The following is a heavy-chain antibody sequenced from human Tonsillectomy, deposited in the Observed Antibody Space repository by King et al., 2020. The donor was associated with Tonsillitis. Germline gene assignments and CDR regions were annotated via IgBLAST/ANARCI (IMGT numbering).Heavy chain of an antibody. J-gene: IGHJ4*02. D-gene: IGHD2-15*01. CDR2: INSDGSST. Sequence: VQLVESGGGLVQPGGSLRLSCAASGFTFSDYWMYWVRQTPGKGLVWVSRINSDGSSTSSADSVKGRFTISRDNAKNTLYQQMNSLRAEDTAVYYCVIGTRSYFVYWGQRTLVTVSS. CDR1: GFTFSDYW. V-gene: IGHV3-74*01. CDR3: VIGTRSYFVY.